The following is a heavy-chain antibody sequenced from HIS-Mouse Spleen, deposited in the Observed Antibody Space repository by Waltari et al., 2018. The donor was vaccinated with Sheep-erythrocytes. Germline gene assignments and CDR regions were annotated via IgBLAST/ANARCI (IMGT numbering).Heavy chain of an antibody. CDR1: GYTFTSYD. V-gene: IGHV1-8*01. CDR2: MNPTSGNT. CDR3: ARANIPQFAFDI. D-gene: IGHD2-8*01. Sequence: QVQLVQSGAEVKKPGASVKVSCKASGYTFTSYDINWVRQATGQGLEWMGWMNPTSGNTGDAQKFQGRVTMTRNTSISTAYMELSSLRSEDTAVYYCARANIPQFAFDIWGQGTMVTVSS. J-gene: IGHJ3*02.